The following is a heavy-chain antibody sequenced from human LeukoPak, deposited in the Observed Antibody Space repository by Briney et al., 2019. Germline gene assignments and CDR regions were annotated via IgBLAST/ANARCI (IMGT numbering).Heavy chain of an antibody. J-gene: IGHJ4*02. D-gene: IGHD3-10*01. Sequence: ASVKVSCKASGYTFTPYYIYWVRQAPGQGLEWMGWINPNSGGTYYAQKFQGRVTMTRDTSISTAYMELSRLRSDDTAVYYCARGGVGELSFPFDYWGQGTLVTVSS. CDR1: GYTFTPYY. CDR3: ARGGVGELSFPFDY. CDR2: INPNSGGT. V-gene: IGHV1-2*02.